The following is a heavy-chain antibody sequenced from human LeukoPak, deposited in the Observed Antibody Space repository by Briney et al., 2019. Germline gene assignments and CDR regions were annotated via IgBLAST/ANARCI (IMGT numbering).Heavy chain of an antibody. CDR2: IYYSGST. D-gene: IGHD2-8*01. J-gene: IGHJ4*02. CDR1: GGSISSSSYY. V-gene: IGHV4-39*07. Sequence: PSETLSLTCTVSGGSISSSSYYWGWIRQPPGKGLEWIGSIYYSGSTHYNPSLKSRVTISVDTSKNQFSLKLSSVTAADTAVYYCARDLRYCTNGVCYTSLSSDYWGQGILVTVSS. CDR3: ARDLRYCTNGVCYTSLSSDY.